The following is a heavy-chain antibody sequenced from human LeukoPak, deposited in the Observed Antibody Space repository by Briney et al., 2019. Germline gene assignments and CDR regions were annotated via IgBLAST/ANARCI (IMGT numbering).Heavy chain of an antibody. J-gene: IGHJ3*02. Sequence: GGSLRPSCAASRFTFSTYAMNWVRQAPGKGLEWVSTISDSGGSTYYADSVKGRFTISRDNSKNTLYLQMNSLRAEDTAVYYCTIQSRYSYDSSGYFLDAFDIWGQGTAVTVSS. V-gene: IGHV3-23*01. CDR3: TIQSRYSYDSSGYFLDAFDI. CDR1: RFTFSTYA. D-gene: IGHD3-22*01. CDR2: ISDSGGST.